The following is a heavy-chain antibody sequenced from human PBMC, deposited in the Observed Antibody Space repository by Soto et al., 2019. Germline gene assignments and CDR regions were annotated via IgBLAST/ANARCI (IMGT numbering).Heavy chain of an antibody. Sequence: SETLSLTCAVSGGSISSGGYSWSWIRQPPGKGLEWIGYIYHSGSTYYNPSLKSRVTISVDRSKNQFSLKLSSVTAADTAVYYCARGSYAAGWFDPWGQGTLVTVSS. V-gene: IGHV4-30-2*01. CDR1: GGSISSGGYS. D-gene: IGHD3-10*01. J-gene: IGHJ5*02. CDR2: IYHSGST. CDR3: ARGSYAAGWFDP.